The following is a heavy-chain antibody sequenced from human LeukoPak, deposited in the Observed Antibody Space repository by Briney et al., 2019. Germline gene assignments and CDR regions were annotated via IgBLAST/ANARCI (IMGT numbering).Heavy chain of an antibody. CDR3: PNVTLPDYPYYFDY. D-gene: IGHD5-12*01. Sequence: GGSLRLSCAASGFTFSSYAMSWVRQAPGKGLEWVSAISGSGGSTYYADSVKGRLTISRDNSKNTLYLQMNSLRAEDTAVYYCPNVTLPDYPYYFDYWGQGTLVTFSS. CDR2: ISGSGGST. J-gene: IGHJ4*02. CDR1: GFTFSSYA. V-gene: IGHV3-23*01.